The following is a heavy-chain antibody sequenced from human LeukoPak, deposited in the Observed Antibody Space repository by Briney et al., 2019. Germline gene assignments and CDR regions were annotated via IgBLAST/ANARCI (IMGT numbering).Heavy chain of an antibody. V-gene: IGHV3-30*18. CDR3: AKSAMVTWVYYFDY. CDR1: GFTFSSYG. Sequence: GGSLRLSCAASGFTFSSYGMHWVRQAPGKGLEWVAVISYDGSNKYYADSVKGRFTISRDNSKNTLYLQMNSLRAEDTAVYYCAKSAMVTWVYYFDYWGQGTLVTVSS. CDR2: ISYDGSNK. J-gene: IGHJ4*02. D-gene: IGHD5-18*01.